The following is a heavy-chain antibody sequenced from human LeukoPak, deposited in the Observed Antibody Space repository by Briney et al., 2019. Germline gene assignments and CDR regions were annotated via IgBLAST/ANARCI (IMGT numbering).Heavy chain of an antibody. CDR3: ARVGYPDAFDI. CDR2: ISRTGSYI. V-gene: IGHV3-21*01. CDR1: GFTFSSYS. Sequence: PGGSLRLSCAASGFTFSSYSMNWVRQAPGKGLEWVSSISRTGSYIYYADSVKGRFTISRDNAKNSLYLQMNSLRAEDTAVYYCARVGYPDAFDIWGQGTMVTVSS. D-gene: IGHD5-18*01. J-gene: IGHJ3*02.